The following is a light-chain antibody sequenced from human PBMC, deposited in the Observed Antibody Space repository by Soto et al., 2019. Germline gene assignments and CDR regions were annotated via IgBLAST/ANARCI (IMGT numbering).Light chain of an antibody. CDR2: AAS. CDR1: QSISSY. J-gene: IGKJ5*01. V-gene: IGKV1-39*01. Sequence: DIQMTQSPSSLSASVGDIFTIACRASQSISSYLNWYQQKPVKAPKLLIYAASSLQSGVPSRFSGSGSATDFTLPISSLQTADFANYYCQQSYSTFTITFGQGTRLEIK. CDR3: QQSYSTFTIT.